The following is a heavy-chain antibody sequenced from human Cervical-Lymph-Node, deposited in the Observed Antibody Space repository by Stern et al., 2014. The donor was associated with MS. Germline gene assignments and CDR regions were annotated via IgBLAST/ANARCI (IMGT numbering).Heavy chain of an antibody. CDR2: INPTDGST. J-gene: IGHJ4*02. V-gene: IGHV1-46*03. CDR3: ARWGLHKPLDY. CDR1: GYDFTNYY. D-gene: IGHD7-27*01. Sequence: VQLVESGAEVKKPGASVKVSCKASGYDFTNYYIQWVRQAPGQGLEWMGMINPTDGSTDYAQRFQGRVTMTRDTSTSTGYMELSSLRSDDTAVYYCARWGLHKPLDYWGQGILVTVSS.